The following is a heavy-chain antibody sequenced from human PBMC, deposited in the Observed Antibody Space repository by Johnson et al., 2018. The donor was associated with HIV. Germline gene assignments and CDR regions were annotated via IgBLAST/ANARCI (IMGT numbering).Heavy chain of an antibody. V-gene: IGHV3-30*04. Sequence: QVQLVESGGGVVQPGRSLRLPCAAPGLTFSSYAMHWVRQAPAKGLEWVAVISYDGSNKYYADSVKGRFTVSSDNSKDTLYLQMNSLRVEDTAVYYCASVLAAGAMGAFDSWGQGTMVTVSS. D-gene: IGHD6-13*01. J-gene: IGHJ3*02. CDR3: ASVLAAGAMGAFDS. CDR2: ISYDGSNK. CDR1: GLTFSSYA.